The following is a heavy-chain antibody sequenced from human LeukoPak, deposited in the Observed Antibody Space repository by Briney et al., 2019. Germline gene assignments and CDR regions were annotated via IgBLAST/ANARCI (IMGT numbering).Heavy chain of an antibody. CDR2: INHSGST. CDR1: DGSFSGYY. D-gene: IGHD5-18*01. Sequence: PSETLSLTYAVYDGSFSGYYWSWIREPPGKGLEWGGEINHSGSTNYSPSLKSRVTISVDTSKNQFSLKLSTVTAADTAVYYCARLGYSYGNWFDPWGQGTLVTVSS. J-gene: IGHJ5*02. V-gene: IGHV4-34*01. CDR3: ARLGYSYGNWFDP.